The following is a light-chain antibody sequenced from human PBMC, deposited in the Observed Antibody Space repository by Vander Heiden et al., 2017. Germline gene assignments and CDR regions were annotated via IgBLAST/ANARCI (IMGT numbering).Light chain of an antibody. CDR3: QSADSSGTYV. Sequence: SYELTQPPSVSVSPGQTARITCSGDALPNQYAYWYQQKPGQAPVLVIHKDRERPSGIAERFSGSSSRTTVTLTISGVQAEDEADYYCQSADSSGTYVFGTGTKVTVL. J-gene: IGLJ1*01. CDR2: KDR. CDR1: ALPNQY. V-gene: IGLV3-25*03.